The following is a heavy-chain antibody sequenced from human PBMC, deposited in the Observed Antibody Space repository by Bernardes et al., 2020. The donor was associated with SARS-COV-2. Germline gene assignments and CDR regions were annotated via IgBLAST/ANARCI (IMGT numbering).Heavy chain of an antibody. CDR2: INDSGRT. D-gene: IGHD2-15*01. J-gene: IGHJ2*01. CDR1: SGSFSGYY. CDR3: ARGSAAVVSHFMLLFANWYFDL. Sequence: SEALTLTCAVYSGSFSGYYWSWIRQTPGTGLAWIGEINDSGRTKYNPALKSRVTISVDPSKNQFSLKLNSVTAADTAVYYCARGSAAVVSHFMLLFANWYFDLWGRGTLVTVSS. V-gene: IGHV4-34*01.